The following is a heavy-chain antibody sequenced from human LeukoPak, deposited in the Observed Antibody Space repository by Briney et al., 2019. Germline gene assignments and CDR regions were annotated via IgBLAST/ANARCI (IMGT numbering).Heavy chain of an antibody. CDR2: IKSDGSST. V-gene: IGHV3-74*01. J-gene: IGHJ4*02. Sequence: GGSLRLSCAASGFTFSSYWMHWVRQAPGKGLVWVSRIKSDGSSTRYADSVKGRFTISRDNAKNTLWLQMNSLRAEDTAVYYCATDLDYGGYSHFDIWGQGTLVTVSS. CDR3: ATDLDYGGYSHFDI. CDR1: GFTFSSYW. D-gene: IGHD4-23*01.